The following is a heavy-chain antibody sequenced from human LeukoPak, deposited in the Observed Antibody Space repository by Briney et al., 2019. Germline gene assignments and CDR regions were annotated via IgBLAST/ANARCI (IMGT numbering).Heavy chain of an antibody. Sequence: PSETLSLTCTVSGGSISSGDYYWSWIRQPPGKGLEWIGYIYYSGSTYYNPSLKSRVTTSVDTSKNQFSLKLSSVTAADTAVYYCARERVVGAGVDYWGQGTLVTVSS. CDR1: GGSISSGDYY. CDR3: ARERVVGAGVDY. J-gene: IGHJ4*02. D-gene: IGHD1-26*01. V-gene: IGHV4-30-4*08. CDR2: IYYSGST.